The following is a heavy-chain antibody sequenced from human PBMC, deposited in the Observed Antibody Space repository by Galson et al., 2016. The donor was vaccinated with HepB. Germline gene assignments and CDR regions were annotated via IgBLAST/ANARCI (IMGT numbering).Heavy chain of an antibody. CDR3: ARGHLVVPFSFYFDY. Sequence: CAISGDSVSSKSAAWNWIGHSPSRGLEWLGRTYHTSNWYSDYAVSVKCRITINPDTSKNQFSLQLNSVTPEDTAVYYCARGHLVVPFSFYFDYWGQGSLVTVSS. J-gene: IGHJ4*02. V-gene: IGHV6-1*01. D-gene: IGHD2-15*01. CDR1: GDSVSSKSAA. CDR2: TYHTSNWYS.